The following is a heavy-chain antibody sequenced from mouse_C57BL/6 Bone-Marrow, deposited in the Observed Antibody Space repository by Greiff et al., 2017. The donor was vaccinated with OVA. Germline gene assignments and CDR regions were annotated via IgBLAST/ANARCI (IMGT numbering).Heavy chain of an antibody. CDR1: GFSLTSYG. CDR2: IWSGGST. CDR3: ARNFGPPFYYAMDY. J-gene: IGHJ4*01. V-gene: IGHV2-2*01. Sequence: VKLVESGPGLVQPSQSLSITCTVSGFSLTSYGVHWVRQSPGKGLEWLGVIWSGGSTDYNAAFISRLSISKDNSKSQVFFKMNSLQADDTAIYYCARNFGPPFYYAMDYWGQGTSVTVSS.